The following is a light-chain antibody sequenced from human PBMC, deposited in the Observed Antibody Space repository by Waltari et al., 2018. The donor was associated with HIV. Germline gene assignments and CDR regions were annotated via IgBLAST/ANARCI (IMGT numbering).Light chain of an antibody. CDR1: QSISGY. V-gene: IGKV1-5*01. CDR3: QQYSPYL. Sequence: DIQMTQSPSTLSASVADSVIITCRASQSISGYLNWYQQKPGRAPKLLIYGASNLQSGVPSRFSGSGSGTEFSLTISNLQPDDFATYYCQQYSPYLFGQGTKVDFK. CDR2: GAS. J-gene: IGKJ1*01.